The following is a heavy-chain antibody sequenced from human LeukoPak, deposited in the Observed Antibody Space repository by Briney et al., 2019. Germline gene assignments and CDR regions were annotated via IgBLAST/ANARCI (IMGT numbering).Heavy chain of an antibody. V-gene: IGHV3-9*03. CDR1: GFTFDDYA. CDR3: AKGGTIFGVVRDAFDI. J-gene: IGHJ3*02. CDR2: ISWNSGSI. Sequence: GGSLRLSCAASGFTFDDYAMHWVRQAPGKGLEWVSGISWNSGSIGYADSVKGRFTISRDNAKNSLYLQMNSLRAEDMALYYCAKGGTIFGVVRDAFDIWGQGTMVTVSS. D-gene: IGHD3-3*01.